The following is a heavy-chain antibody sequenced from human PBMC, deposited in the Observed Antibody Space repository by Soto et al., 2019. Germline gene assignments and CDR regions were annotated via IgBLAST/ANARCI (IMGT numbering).Heavy chain of an antibody. CDR1: GFTFSNYD. V-gene: IGHV3-48*02. D-gene: IGHD6-13*01. CDR3: ARGSSNWAYYFDF. J-gene: IGHJ4*02. Sequence: GGSLRLSCSASGFTFSNYDMVWVRQAPGKGLEWVSYITSSGTTVYYADSVRGRFTISRDNAKNSLYLQMNSLRDDDTAVYYCARGSSNWAYYFDFWGQGTLVTVSS. CDR2: ITSSGTTV.